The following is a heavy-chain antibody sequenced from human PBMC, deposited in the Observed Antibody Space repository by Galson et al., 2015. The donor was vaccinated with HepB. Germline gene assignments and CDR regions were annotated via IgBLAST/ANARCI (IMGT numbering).Heavy chain of an antibody. CDR2: IRADGREI. CDR1: GADSGFTFTDSW. V-gene: IGHV3-7*03. CDR3: SRSPES. Sequence: SLRLSCAASGADSGFTFTDSWMDWVRQAPGKGLEWVANIRADGREIYYLDSVKGRFTISRDNARNSMYLQMNSLRADDTAIYYCSRSPESWGPGTLVTVSS. J-gene: IGHJ5*01.